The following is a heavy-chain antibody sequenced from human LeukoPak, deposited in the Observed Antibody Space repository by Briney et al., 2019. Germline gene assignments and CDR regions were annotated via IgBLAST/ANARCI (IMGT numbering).Heavy chain of an antibody. V-gene: IGHV1-24*01. CDR1: GYTLTELS. Sequence: VASVKVSCKVSGYTLTELSMHWVRQAPGKVLEWMGGFDPEDGETIYAQKFQGRVTMTRDTSISTAYMELSRLRSDDTAVYYCARDLHPHAYGYDSYWGQGTLVTVSS. J-gene: IGHJ4*02. D-gene: IGHD5-18*01. CDR3: ARDLHPHAYGYDSY. CDR2: FDPEDGET.